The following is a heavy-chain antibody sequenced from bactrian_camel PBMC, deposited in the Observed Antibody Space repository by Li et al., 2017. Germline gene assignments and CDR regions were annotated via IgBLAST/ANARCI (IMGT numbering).Heavy chain of an antibody. J-gene: IGHJ6*01. Sequence: QVQLVESGGGSVQAGESLRLSCVASGYTLPTNMGWFRRLPGQEREGVAAIAGDGRTDYADSVKGRFTISQDSAKSTVYLQMNSLKPEDTAMYYCAADSVNWCSLRFASADFTYWGQGTQVTVS. V-gene: IGHV3S53*01. D-gene: IGHD7*01. CDR2: IAGDGRT. CDR3: AADSVNWCSLRFASADFTY. CDR1: GYTLPTN.